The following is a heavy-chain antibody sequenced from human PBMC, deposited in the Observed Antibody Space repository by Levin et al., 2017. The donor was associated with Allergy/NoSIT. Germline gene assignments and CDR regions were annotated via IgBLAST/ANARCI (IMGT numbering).Heavy chain of an antibody. V-gene: IGHV3-74*01. D-gene: IGHD2-15*01. J-gene: IGHJ4*02. CDR1: GFTFSRYW. CDR2: INNDGSSA. Sequence: SCAASGFTFSRYWMHWVRQAPGKGLVWVSRINNDGSSANYADSVKGRFTISRDNDKNTLYLQMNSLSAEDTAVYYCARNPVNGLGYCSGGTCYTADDWGQGTLVTVSS. CDR3: ARNPVNGLGYCSGGTCYTADD.